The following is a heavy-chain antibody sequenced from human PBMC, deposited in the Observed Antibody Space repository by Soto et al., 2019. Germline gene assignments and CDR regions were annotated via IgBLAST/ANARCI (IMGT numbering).Heavy chain of an antibody. CDR1: TGSITSGDYF. V-gene: IGHV4-39*01. D-gene: IGHD2-15*01. J-gene: IGHJ4*02. CDR3: AGVVVGATRQTGSDH. Sequence: QLLESGPGLVKASETLSLTCTVSTGSITSGDYFWGWIRQPPGKGLEFIGSMHSSGGTYYSPSLKSRVSISMDKSKNQFSLKLTSVTTADTAVYFCAGVVVGATRQTGSDHWGQGTLVTVS. CDR2: MHSSGGT.